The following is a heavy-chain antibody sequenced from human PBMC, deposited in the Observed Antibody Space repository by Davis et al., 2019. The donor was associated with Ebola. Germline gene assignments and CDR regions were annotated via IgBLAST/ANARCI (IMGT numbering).Heavy chain of an antibody. CDR3: AREESTSWPSYQYGMDV. J-gene: IGHJ6*02. CDR1: GFIFRSYS. Sequence: GESLKISCAASGFIFRSYSMNWVRQAPGKGLEWVSYISGSSGTIYYANSVKGRFTISRDNAKNSLYLQMNSLRDEDTAVYYCAREESTSWPSYQYGMDVWGQGTTVTVSS. CDR2: ISGSSGTI. V-gene: IGHV3-48*02. D-gene: IGHD2-2*01.